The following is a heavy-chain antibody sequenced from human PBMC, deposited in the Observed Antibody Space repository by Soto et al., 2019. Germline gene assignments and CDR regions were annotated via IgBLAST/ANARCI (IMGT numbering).Heavy chain of an antibody. D-gene: IGHD3-16*02. CDR1: GGSISSGDYY. Sequence: QVQLQQSGPGLVKPSQTLSLTCTVSGGSISSGDYYWSWIRQPPGKGLEGIGYIYYSGSTYYNPSLKSRVTMSVDTSKNQFSLKLSSVTAADTAVYYCARGELSFYFDSWGPGTLVTVSS. J-gene: IGHJ4*02. V-gene: IGHV4-30-4*01. CDR3: ARGELSFYFDS. CDR2: IYYSGST.